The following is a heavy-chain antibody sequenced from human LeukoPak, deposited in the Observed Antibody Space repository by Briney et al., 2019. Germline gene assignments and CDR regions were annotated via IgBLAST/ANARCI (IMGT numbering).Heavy chain of an antibody. CDR3: ARLTASGIAARPMGFDY. CDR1: GGSISSSRYY. V-gene: IGHV4-39*01. Sequence: SETLSLTCTVSGGSISSSRYYWGWIRQPPGKGLEWIGSIYYSGSTYYNPSLKSRVTISVDTSKNQFSLKLSSVTAADTAVYYCARLTASGIAARPMGFDYWGQGTLVTVSS. D-gene: IGHD6-6*01. J-gene: IGHJ4*02. CDR2: IYYSGST.